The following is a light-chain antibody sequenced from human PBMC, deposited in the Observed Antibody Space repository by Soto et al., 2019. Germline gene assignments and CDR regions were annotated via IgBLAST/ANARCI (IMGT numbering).Light chain of an antibody. CDR1: QSVSSSY. Sequence: EIVLTQSPGTLSLSPGERATLSCRASQSVSSSYLAWYQQKPGQAPRLLIYGASSSATGIPDRFSGSGSGTYFTLTISRQEPEYFAVYYCQQYGSSPLTFGGGTKVEIK. CDR2: GAS. CDR3: QQYGSSPLT. J-gene: IGKJ4*01. V-gene: IGKV3-20*01.